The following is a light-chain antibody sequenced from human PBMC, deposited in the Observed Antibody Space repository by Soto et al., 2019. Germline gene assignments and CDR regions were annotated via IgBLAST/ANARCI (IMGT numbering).Light chain of an antibody. J-gene: IGKJ1*01. CDR3: HQYGSSPRT. CDR1: QSVSSNF. Sequence: EIVVTQSPGTLSLSPGDRATLSCRASQSVSSNFLAWYQQKPGQAPRLLTYGASIRATGIPDRFSGSGSGTDFTLTIRRLEPEDFAMYFCHQYGSSPRTFGQGTKVEIK. V-gene: IGKV3-20*01. CDR2: GAS.